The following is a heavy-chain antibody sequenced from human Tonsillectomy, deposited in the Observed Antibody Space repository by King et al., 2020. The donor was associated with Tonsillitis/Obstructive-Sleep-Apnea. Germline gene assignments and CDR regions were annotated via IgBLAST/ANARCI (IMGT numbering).Heavy chain of an antibody. V-gene: IGHV3-23*04. CDR2: IRGSVGSA. CDR3: AKDKEAGLPEYYFDS. D-gene: IGHD6-19*01. J-gene: IGHJ4*02. CDR1: RFTFSSYA. Sequence: VQLVESGGGLVQPGGSLRLSCAASRFTFSSYAMSWVRQAPGKGLEWVSAIRGSVGSAFYADSVKGRFTISRDNSKNTLYLQMNSLRAEDTAVYYCAKDKEAGLPEYYFDSWGQGTLVAVSS.